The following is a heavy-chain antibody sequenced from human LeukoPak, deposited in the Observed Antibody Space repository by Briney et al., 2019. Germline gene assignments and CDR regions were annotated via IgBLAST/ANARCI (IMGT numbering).Heavy chain of an antibody. Sequence: GASVKVSCKASGYTFTSYYMHWVRQAPGQGLEWMGIINPSGGSTSYAQKFQGRVTMTRDTSTSTVYMELSSLRSEDTAVYYCASYYYDSSGYYAGQYFQHWGQGTLVTVSS. V-gene: IGHV1-46*01. J-gene: IGHJ1*01. D-gene: IGHD3-22*01. CDR1: GYTFTSYY. CDR2: INPSGGST. CDR3: ASYYYDSSGYYAGQYFQH.